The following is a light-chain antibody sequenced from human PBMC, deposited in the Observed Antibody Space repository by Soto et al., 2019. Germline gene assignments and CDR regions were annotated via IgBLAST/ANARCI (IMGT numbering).Light chain of an antibody. V-gene: IGLV2-8*01. CDR1: SSDVGGYDF. CDR2: EVT. Sequence: QSALTQPPSASGSPGQSVTMSCTGTSSDVGGYDFVSWYQQHPGKAPKLLIYEVTKRPSGVPDRISASKSGNTASLTVSGLQAEDEADYDCSSYAGSNNVLFGGGTKLTVL. J-gene: IGLJ2*01. CDR3: SSYAGSNNVL.